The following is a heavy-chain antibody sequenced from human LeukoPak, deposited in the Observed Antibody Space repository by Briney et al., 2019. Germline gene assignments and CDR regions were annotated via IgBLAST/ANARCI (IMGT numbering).Heavy chain of an antibody. Sequence: PSETLSLTCPVSGGSISRDYWSWIRQPPGKGLEWIGYIYYTGSTNYNPSLKSRVTISVDTSKNQFSLKLSSVTAADTAVFYCARDRPGGSSLDYWGQGTLVTVSS. CDR3: ARDRPGGSSLDY. CDR1: GGSISRDY. V-gene: IGHV4-59*01. J-gene: IGHJ4*02. CDR2: IYYTGST. D-gene: IGHD6-13*01.